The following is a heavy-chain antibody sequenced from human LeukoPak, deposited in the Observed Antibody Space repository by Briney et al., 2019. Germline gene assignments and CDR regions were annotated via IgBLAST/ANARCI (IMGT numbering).Heavy chain of an antibody. Sequence: GGSLRLSCAASGFTFSHYWMHWVRQAPGKGLVWVSRINSDGSSTSYADSVKGRFTISRDNAKNTLYLQMSSLRAEDTAVYYCARDIPTSGRYVDYWGQGTLVTVSS. CDR1: GFTFSHYW. CDR2: INSDGSST. V-gene: IGHV3-74*01. D-gene: IGHD3-3*01. J-gene: IGHJ4*02. CDR3: ARDIPTSGRYVDY.